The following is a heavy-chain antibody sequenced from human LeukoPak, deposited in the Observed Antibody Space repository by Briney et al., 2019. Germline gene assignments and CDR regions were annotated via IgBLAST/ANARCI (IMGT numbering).Heavy chain of an antibody. CDR2: IYYSGIT. Sequence: TLSLTCTVSGGSISSYYWSWIRQPPGKGLEWIGYIYYSGITNYNPSLKSRVTISVDTSKNQFSLKLSSVTAADTAVYYCARERGRINDYWGQGTLVTVSS. V-gene: IGHV4-59*01. CDR3: ARERGRINDY. CDR1: GGSISSYY. D-gene: IGHD3-10*01. J-gene: IGHJ4*02.